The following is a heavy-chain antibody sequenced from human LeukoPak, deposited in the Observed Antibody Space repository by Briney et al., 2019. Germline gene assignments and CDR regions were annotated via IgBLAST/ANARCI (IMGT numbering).Heavy chain of an antibody. V-gene: IGHV4-59*01. J-gene: IGHJ5*02. Sequence: SETLSLTCTVSGGAISSYYWSWIRQLPGKGPEWIGYIYYSGSTNYNPSLKSRVTISVDTSKNQFSLKLSSVTAADTAVYYCARDPSNRGLNWFDPWGQGTLVTVSS. D-gene: IGHD1-14*01. CDR1: GGAISSYY. CDR2: IYYSGST. CDR3: ARDPSNRGLNWFDP.